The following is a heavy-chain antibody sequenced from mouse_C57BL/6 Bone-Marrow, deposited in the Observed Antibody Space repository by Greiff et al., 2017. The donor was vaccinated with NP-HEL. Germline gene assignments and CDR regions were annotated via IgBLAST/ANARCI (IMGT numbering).Heavy chain of an antibody. D-gene: IGHD1-1*01. CDR3: ARLGSSLWYFDV. CDR2: ISDGGSYT. V-gene: IGHV5-4*01. Sequence: EVQLQESGGGLVKPGGSLKLSCAASGFTFSSYAMSWVRQTPEKRLEWVATISDGGSYTYYPDNVKGRFTISRDNAKNNLYLQMSHLKSEDTAMYYCARLGSSLWYFDVWGTGTTVTVSS. CDR1: GFTFSSYA. J-gene: IGHJ1*03.